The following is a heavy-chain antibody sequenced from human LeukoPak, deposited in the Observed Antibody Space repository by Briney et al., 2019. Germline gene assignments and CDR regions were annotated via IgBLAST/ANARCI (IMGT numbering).Heavy chain of an antibody. CDR2: IKSKTDGGTT. J-gene: IGHJ4*02. CDR3: TTYCSGGSCYSEVIDY. CDR1: GFTFSNAW. D-gene: IGHD2-15*01. V-gene: IGHV3-15*01. Sequence: PGGSLRLSCAASGFTFSNAWMSWVRQAPGKGREWVGRIKSKTDGGTTDYAAPVKGRFTISRDDSKNTLYLQMNSLKTEDTAVYYCTTYCSGGSCYSEVIDYWGQGTLVTVSS.